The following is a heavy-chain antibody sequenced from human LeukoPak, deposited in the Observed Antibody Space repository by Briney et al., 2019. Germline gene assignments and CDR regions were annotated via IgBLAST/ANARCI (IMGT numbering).Heavy chain of an antibody. J-gene: IGHJ4*02. CDR2: INHSGST. CDR1: GGSFSGYY. CDR3: ARECQGVTMMGFDY. D-gene: IGHD3-22*01. V-gene: IGHV4-34*01. Sequence: SETLSLTFAVYGGSFSGYYWSWIRQPPGKGLEWIGEINHSGSTNYNPSLKSRVTISVDTSKNQFSLKLSSVTAADTAVYYCARECQGVTMMGFDYWGQGTLVTVSS.